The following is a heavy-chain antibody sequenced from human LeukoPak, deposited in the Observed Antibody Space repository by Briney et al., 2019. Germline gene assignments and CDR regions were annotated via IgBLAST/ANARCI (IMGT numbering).Heavy chain of an antibody. CDR1: GGSFSGYY. D-gene: IGHD1-26*01. J-gene: IGHJ4*02. V-gene: IGHV4-34*01. CDR2: INHSGST. Sequence: PSETLSLTCAVYGGSFSGYYWSWIRQPPGKGLEWIGEINHSGSTNYNPSLKSRVTISVDTSKNQFSLKLSSVTAADTAVYYCARRRSGATTDYWGQGTLVTVSS. CDR3: ARRRSGATTDY.